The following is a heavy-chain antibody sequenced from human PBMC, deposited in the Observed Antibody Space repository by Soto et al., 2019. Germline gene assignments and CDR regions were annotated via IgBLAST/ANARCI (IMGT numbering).Heavy chain of an antibody. CDR3: ARVSENYDILTGYHPDAFDI. CDR1: GFTVSSNY. V-gene: IGHV3-53*04. D-gene: IGHD3-9*01. J-gene: IGHJ3*02. CDR2: IYSGGST. Sequence: GGSLRLSCAASGFTVSSNYMSWVRQAPGKGLEWVSVIYSGGSTYYADSVKGRFTISRHNSKNTLYLQMNSLRAEDTAVYYCARVSENYDILTGYHPDAFDIWGQGTMVTVSS.